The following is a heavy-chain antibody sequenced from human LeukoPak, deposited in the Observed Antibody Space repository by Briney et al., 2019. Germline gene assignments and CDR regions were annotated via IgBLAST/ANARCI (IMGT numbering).Heavy chain of an antibody. CDR3: ARDTFWSGYYPDDYYYGMDV. D-gene: IGHD3-3*01. J-gene: IGHJ6*02. Sequence: ASVKVSCKASGGTFSSYGISWVRQAPGQGLEWMGWISAYNGNTNYAQKLQGRVTMTTDTSTSTAYMELRSLRSDDTAVYYCARDTFWSGYYPDDYYYGMDVWGQGTTVTVSS. CDR2: ISAYNGNT. V-gene: IGHV1-18*01. CDR1: GGTFSSYG.